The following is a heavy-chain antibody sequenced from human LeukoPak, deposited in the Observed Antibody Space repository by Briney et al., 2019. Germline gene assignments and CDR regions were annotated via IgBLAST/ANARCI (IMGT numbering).Heavy chain of an antibody. CDR1: GYTFTGYY. D-gene: IGHD4-17*01. CDR2: INPNSGGT. J-gene: IGHJ4*02. V-gene: IGHV1-2*02. CDR3: ATPTVTTWDYFDY. Sequence: ASVKVSCKASGYTFTGYYMHWVRQAPGQGLEWMGWINPNSGGTNYAQKFQGRVTMNRDTSISTAYMELSRLRSDDAAVYYGATPTVTTWDYFDYWGQGTLVTVSS.